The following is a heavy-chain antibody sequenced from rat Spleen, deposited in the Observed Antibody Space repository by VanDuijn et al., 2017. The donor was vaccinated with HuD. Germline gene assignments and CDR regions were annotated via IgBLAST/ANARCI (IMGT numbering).Heavy chain of an antibody. CDR3: ARRARYFDY. CDR2: IGSNGGST. J-gene: IGHJ2*01. Sequence: EVQLVESGGGLVQPGRSLKLSCVASGFTFNNYWMTWIRQAPKKGLEWVATIGSNGGSTFYRDSVKCRFTISRDNAKSTLYLQMDSLRSEDTATYYCARRARYFDYWGQGVMVTVSS. V-gene: IGHV5-31*01. CDR1: GFTFNNYW.